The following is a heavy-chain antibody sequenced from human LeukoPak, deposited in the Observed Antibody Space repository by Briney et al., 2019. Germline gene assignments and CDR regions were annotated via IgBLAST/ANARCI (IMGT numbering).Heavy chain of an antibody. V-gene: IGHV4-34*01. CDR3: ARLQYYYYYYYMDV. J-gene: IGHJ6*03. CDR1: GGSFSGYY. CDR2: INHSGST. Sequence: SETLSLTCAVYGGSFSGYYWSWIRQPPGKGLEWIGEINHSGSTNYNPSLKSRVTISVDTSKNQFSLKLSSMTAADTAVYYCARLQYYYYYYYMDVWGKGTTVTVSS.